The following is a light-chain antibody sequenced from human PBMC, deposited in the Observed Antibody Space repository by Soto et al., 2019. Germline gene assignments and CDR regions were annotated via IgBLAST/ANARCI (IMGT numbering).Light chain of an antibody. V-gene: IGKV3-20*01. CDR1: QTISRNY. J-gene: IGKJ4*01. CDR2: HGS. Sequence: IVLTQSPGTLSLSPGERVTLSCRASQTISRNYLAWYQQKPGLAPRLIMYHGSRRAAGTPDSFSGSGSGTDFSLTISGLVPEDVAVSYYQHYCSFVPELTFGGGTKV. CDR3: QHYCSFVPELT.